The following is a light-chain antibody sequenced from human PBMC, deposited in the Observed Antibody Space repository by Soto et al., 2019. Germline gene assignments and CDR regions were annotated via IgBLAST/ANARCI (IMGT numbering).Light chain of an antibody. CDR3: QQYGTSPIT. V-gene: IGKV3-20*01. CDR2: GAS. J-gene: IGKJ5*01. Sequence: ENVLTQSPGTLSLSPGERATLSCRASQTVSSYLTWYQQRPGQAPRLLISGASRRATGIPDRFSGSGSGTDLTLPISRLEPEDFALYYCQQYGTSPITFGQGTRLEIK. CDR1: QTVSSY.